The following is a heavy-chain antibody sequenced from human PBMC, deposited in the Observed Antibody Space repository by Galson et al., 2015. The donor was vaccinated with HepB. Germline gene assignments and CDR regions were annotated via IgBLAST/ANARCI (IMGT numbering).Heavy chain of an antibody. Sequence: VKVSCKVSGYTFTDYYMHWVQQAPGKGLEWMGLVDPEDGETIYAEKSQGRVTITADTSTDTAHMELSSLRSEDTAVYYCATEGYCSGGSCYPDYWGQGTLVTVSS. CDR1: GYTFTDYY. CDR3: ATEGYCSGGSCYPDY. V-gene: IGHV1-69-2*01. J-gene: IGHJ4*02. D-gene: IGHD2-15*01. CDR2: VDPEDGET.